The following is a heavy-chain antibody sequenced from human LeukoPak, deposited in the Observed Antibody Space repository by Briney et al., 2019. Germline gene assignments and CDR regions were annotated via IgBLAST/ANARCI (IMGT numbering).Heavy chain of an antibody. D-gene: IGHD3-10*01. CDR1: GFTFSSYW. CDR2: IKQDGSEK. V-gene: IGHV3-7*03. Sequence: PGGSLRLSCAASGFTFSSYWMSWVRQAPGKGLEWVANIKQDGSEKYYVDSVKGRFTISRDNAKNSLYLQMNSLRAEDTAVYYCAKDSDLWFGEFRSYFDYWGQGTLVTVSS. CDR3: AKDSDLWFGEFRSYFDY. J-gene: IGHJ4*02.